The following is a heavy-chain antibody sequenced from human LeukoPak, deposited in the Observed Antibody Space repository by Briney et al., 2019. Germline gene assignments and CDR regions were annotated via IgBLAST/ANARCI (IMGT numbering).Heavy chain of an antibody. CDR2: INPNSGGT. CDR3: ARDHSRKYYYDSSGSGIDY. D-gene: IGHD3-22*01. J-gene: IGHJ4*02. CDR1: GYTFTGYY. Sequence: GASVKVSCKASGYTFTGYYMNWVRQAPGQGLEWMGWINPNSGGTNYAQKFQGRVTMTRDTSISTAYMELSRLRSDDTAVYYCARDHSRKYYYDSSGSGIDYWGQGTLVTVSS. V-gene: IGHV1-2*02.